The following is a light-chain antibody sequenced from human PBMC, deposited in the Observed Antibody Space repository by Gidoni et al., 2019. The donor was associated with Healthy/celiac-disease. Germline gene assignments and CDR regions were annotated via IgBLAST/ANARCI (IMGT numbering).Light chain of an antibody. CDR3: QQYDNLPLT. CDR1: QDISDY. J-gene: IGKJ4*01. V-gene: IGKV1-33*01. Sequence: DIPMTQSPSSLSASVGDRVTITCQASQDISDYLNWYQQKPGKAPKLLIYDASHLATGVPSRFSGSGSGTDFTFTISSLQPEVIATYYCQQYDNLPLTFGGGTKVEIK. CDR2: DAS.